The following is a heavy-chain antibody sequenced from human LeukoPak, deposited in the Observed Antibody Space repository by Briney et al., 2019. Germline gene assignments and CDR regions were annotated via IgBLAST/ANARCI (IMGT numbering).Heavy chain of an antibody. J-gene: IGHJ4*02. CDR1: GGTFSSYA. D-gene: IGHD2-15*01. CDR2: IIPIFGTA. CDR3: ATHKDIVVVVAATWPYYFDY. Sequence: SVKVSCKASGGTFSSYAISWVRQAPGQGLEWMGGIIPIFGTANYAQKFQGRVTITTDESTSTAYMERSSLRSEDTAVYYCATHKDIVVVVAATWPYYFDYWGQGTLVTVSS. V-gene: IGHV1-69*05.